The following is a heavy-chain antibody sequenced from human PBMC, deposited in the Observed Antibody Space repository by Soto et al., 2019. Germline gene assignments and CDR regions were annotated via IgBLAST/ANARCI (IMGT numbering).Heavy chain of an antibody. CDR3: ARVGAVYSSSWGYFDY. D-gene: IGHD6-13*01. CDR2: INPSGGST. V-gene: IGHV1-46*03. Sequence: ASVKVSCKASGYTFTSYYMHWVRQAPGQGLEWMGIINPSGGSTSYAQKFQGRVTMTRDTSTSTVYMELSSLRSEDTAVYYCARVGAVYSSSWGYFDYWGQGTLVTVS. CDR1: GYTFTSYY. J-gene: IGHJ4*02.